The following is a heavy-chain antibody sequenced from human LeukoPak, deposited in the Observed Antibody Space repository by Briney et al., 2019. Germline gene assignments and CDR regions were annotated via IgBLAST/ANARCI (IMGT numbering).Heavy chain of an antibody. J-gene: IGHJ6*03. Sequence: GGSLRLSCAASGFTFTGNSMHWIRQGPGKGLVWVARIHRDGGMTRYADSVEGRFTISRDNAKNTLYLQMNSLRAEDTAIYYCVRETGTIGYYMDVWGKGTTVTVSS. CDR2: IHRDGGMT. CDR3: VRETGTIGYYMDV. CDR1: GFTFTGNS. V-gene: IGHV3-74*01. D-gene: IGHD2-15*01.